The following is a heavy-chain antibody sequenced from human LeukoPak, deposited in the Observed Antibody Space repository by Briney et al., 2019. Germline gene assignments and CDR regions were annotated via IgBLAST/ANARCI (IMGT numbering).Heavy chain of an antibody. J-gene: IGHJ4*02. CDR2: INWNGGST. CDR3: ARANYGYYFDY. CDR1: GFTFSSYW. V-gene: IGHV3-20*04. Sequence: PGGSLRLSCAASGFTFSSYWMSWVRQAPGKGLEWVSGINWNGGSTGYADSVKGRFTISRDNAKNSLYLQMNSLRAEDTALYYCARANYGYYFDYWGQGTLVTVSS. D-gene: IGHD4-17*01.